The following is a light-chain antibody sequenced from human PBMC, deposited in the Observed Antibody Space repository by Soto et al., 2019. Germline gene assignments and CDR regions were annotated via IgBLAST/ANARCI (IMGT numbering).Light chain of an antibody. V-gene: IGLV2-11*01. J-gene: IGLJ1*01. Sequence: QSALTQPRSVSGSPGQSVTISCTGTSTDVGGYNYVSWYQHHPGKAPKLMIYDVNKRPSGVPDRFSGSKSGNTASLTISGLRPEDEADYYCCSYAGDYVPSLFGTGTKLTVL. CDR1: STDVGGYNY. CDR2: DVN. CDR3: CSYAGDYVPSL.